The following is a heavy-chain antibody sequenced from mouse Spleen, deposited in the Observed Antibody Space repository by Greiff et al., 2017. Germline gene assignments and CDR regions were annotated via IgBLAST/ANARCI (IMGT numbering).Heavy chain of an antibody. Sequence: VQLQQSGAELVRPGTSVKVSCKASGYAFTNYLIEWVKQRPGQGLEWIGVINPGSGGTNYNEKFKGKATLTADKSSSTAYMQLSSLTSEDSAVYFCARSPDYSFDYWGQGTTLTVSS. CDR3: ARSPDYSFDY. V-gene: IGHV1-54*01. CDR2: INPGSGGT. CDR1: GYAFTNYL. D-gene: IGHD2-4*01. J-gene: IGHJ2*01.